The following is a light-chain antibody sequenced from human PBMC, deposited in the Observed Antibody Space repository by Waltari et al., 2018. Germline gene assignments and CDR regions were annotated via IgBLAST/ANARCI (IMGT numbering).Light chain of an antibody. CDR3: GTWDSSLSAGV. V-gene: IGLV1-51*01. J-gene: IGLJ2*01. CDR2: DSY. CDR1: SSNIDQNS. Sequence: QSVLTQPPSVSAAPGQKVTISCSGSSSNIDQNSVSWYQQVPGTAPKLLIYDSYQRPSGIPDRFSGSKSGTSASLVITGLQIGDEADYYCGTWDSSLSAGVFGGGTKLTVL.